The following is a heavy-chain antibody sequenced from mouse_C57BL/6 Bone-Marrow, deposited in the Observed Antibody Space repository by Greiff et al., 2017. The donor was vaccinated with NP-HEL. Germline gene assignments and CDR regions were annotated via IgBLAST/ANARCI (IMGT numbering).Heavy chain of an antibody. CDR2: IYIGNGYT. CDR1: GYTFTSYG. J-gene: IGHJ4*01. D-gene: IGHD2-2*01. Sequence: EVQRVESGAELVRPGSSVKMSCKTSGYTFTSYGINWVKQRPGQGLEWIGYIYIGNGYTEYNEKFKGKATLTSDTSSSTAYMQLSSLTSEDSAIYFCALMVTRYYYAMDYWGQGTSVTVSS. CDR3: ALMVTRYYYAMDY. V-gene: IGHV1-58*01.